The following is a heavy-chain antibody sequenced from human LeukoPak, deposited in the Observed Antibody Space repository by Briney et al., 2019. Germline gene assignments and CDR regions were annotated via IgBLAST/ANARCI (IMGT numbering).Heavy chain of an antibody. Sequence: SETLSLTCAVYGGSFSGYYWSWIRQPPGKGLGWIGEINHSGSTNYNPSLKSRVTISVDTSKNQFSLKLSSVTAADTAVYYCARGQEYIVVVPAATLYGWFDPWGQGTLVTVSS. CDR2: INHSGST. V-gene: IGHV4-34*01. D-gene: IGHD2-2*01. J-gene: IGHJ5*02. CDR1: GGSFSGYY. CDR3: ARGQEYIVVVPAATLYGWFDP.